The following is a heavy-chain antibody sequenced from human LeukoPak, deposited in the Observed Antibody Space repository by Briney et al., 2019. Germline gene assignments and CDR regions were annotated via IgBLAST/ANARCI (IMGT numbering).Heavy chain of an antibody. V-gene: IGHV4-34*01. CDR3: ARGPSNADIVVVPAAIGWFDP. D-gene: IGHD2-2*01. CDR1: GGSFSGYY. Sequence: SETLSLTCAVYGGSFSGYYWSWIRQPPGKGLERIGEINHSGSTNYNPSLKSRVTISVDTSKNQFSLKLSSVTAADTAVYYCARGPSNADIVVVPAAIGWFDPWGQGTLVTVSS. CDR2: INHSGST. J-gene: IGHJ5*02.